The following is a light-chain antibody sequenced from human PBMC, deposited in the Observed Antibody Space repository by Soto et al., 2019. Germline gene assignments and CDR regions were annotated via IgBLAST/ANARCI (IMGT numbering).Light chain of an antibody. CDR2: ADI. J-gene: IGLJ2*01. CDR1: SSNIGAGYD. V-gene: IGLV1-40*01. Sequence: QSVLTQPPSVSGAPGQTVTISCTGSSSNIGAGYDVHWYRQLPGAAPKVLIYADIHRPSGVPGRFSASNSGSSASLAITGLQAEDEADYYCQSFDSSLRGAIFGGGTKLTVL. CDR3: QSFDSSLRGAI.